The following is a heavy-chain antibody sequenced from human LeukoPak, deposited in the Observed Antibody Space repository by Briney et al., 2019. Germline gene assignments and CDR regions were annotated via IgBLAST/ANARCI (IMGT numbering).Heavy chain of an antibody. Sequence: ETGGSLRLSCAASGFTFSSYAMSWVRQAPGKGLEWVSAITGIGGSTYYADSVKGRFTISRDNSKNTLYVQLNSLRAEDTAVYYCATERNWVFDYWGQGTLVTVSS. V-gene: IGHV3-23*01. CDR3: ATERNWVFDY. D-gene: IGHD7-27*01. CDR1: GFTFSSYA. J-gene: IGHJ4*02. CDR2: ITGIGGST.